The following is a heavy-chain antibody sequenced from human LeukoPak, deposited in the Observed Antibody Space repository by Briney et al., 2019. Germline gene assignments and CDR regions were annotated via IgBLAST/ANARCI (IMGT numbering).Heavy chain of an antibody. CDR3: ARGRWHRTNTYYFDY. CDR2: IIPIFGTA. Sequence: SVKVSCKASGGTFSSYAISWVRQAPGQGLEWMGGIIPIFGTANYAQKFQGRVTITADESTSTAYMELSSLRSEDTAVYYCARGRWHRTNTYYFDYWGQGTLVTVSS. V-gene: IGHV1-69*13. CDR1: GGTFSSYA. D-gene: IGHD1-1*01. J-gene: IGHJ4*02.